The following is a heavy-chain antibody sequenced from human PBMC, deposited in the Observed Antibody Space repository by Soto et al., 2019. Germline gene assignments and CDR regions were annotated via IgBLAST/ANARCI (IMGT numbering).Heavy chain of an antibody. D-gene: IGHD6-13*01. Sequence: EEQLVESGGGLVQPGGSLRVSCAASGFTFSGHWMTWVRQAPGKGLEWVASIKEDGSEKKYVGSAKGRFTISRDNAKKSLYLQMNSLRGDDTAVYYCARGGSNRFGLWGQGTLVTVSS. CDR1: GFTFSGHW. CDR2: IKEDGSEK. CDR3: ARGGSNRFGL. V-gene: IGHV3-7*04. J-gene: IGHJ4*02.